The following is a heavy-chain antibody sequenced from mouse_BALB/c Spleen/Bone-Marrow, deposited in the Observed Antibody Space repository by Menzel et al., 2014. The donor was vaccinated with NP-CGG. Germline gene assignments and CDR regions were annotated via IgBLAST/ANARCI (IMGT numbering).Heavy chain of an antibody. CDR3: ARHHRYAYYFDY. CDR1: GYTFTNSW. CDR2: IHPNSSNT. D-gene: IGHD2-14*01. Sequence: QVQLQQSGSVLVRPGASVRLSCKASGYTFTNSWIHWAKQRPGQGLEWIGEIHPNSSNTNYNEKFKGKATLTVDTSSSTAYVDLSSLTSEDSSVYYCARHHRYAYYFDYWGQGTTLTVSS. V-gene: IGHV1S130*01. J-gene: IGHJ2*01.